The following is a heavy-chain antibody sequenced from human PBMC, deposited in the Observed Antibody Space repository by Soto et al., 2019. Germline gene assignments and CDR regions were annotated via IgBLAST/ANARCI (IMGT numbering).Heavy chain of an antibody. J-gene: IGHJ3*02. D-gene: IGHD3-22*01. V-gene: IGHV4-4*02. CDR1: GGSISSSNW. CDR2: IYHSGST. CDR3: AREVWRYDSSGYPDDAFDI. Sequence: SETLSLTCAVSGGSISSSNWWSWVRQPPGKGLEWIGEIYHSGSTNYNPSLKSRVTISVDKSKNQFSLKLSSVTAADTAVYYCAREVWRYDSSGYPDDAFDIWGQGTMVTVSS.